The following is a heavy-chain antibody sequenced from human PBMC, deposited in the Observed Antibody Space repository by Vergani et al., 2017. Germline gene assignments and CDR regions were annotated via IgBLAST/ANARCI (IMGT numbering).Heavy chain of an antibody. V-gene: IGHV5-51*01. J-gene: IGHJ6*02. CDR1: GYSFTSYW. Sequence: EVQLVQSGAEVKKPGESLKISCKGSGYSFTSYWIGWVRQMPGKGLEWIGEINHSGSTNYNPSLKSRVTISVDTSKNQFSLKLSSVTAADTSVYYCARDMGGYGSTFTRDGMDVWGQGTTVTVSS. D-gene: IGHD5-12*01. CDR3: ARDMGGYGSTFTRDGMDV. CDR2: INHSGST.